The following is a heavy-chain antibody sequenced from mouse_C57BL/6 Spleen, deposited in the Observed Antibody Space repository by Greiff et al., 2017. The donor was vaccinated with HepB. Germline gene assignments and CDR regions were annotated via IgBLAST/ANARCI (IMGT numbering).Heavy chain of an antibody. V-gene: IGHV3-6*01. Sequence: EVQLQQSGPGLVKPSQSLSLTCSVTGYSITSGYYWNWIRQFPGNKLEWMGYISYDGSNNYNPSLKNRNSITRDTSKNQFFLKLNSVTTEDTATYYCARGGVTPFAYWGQGTLVTVSA. D-gene: IGHD2-2*01. CDR1: GYSITSGYY. CDR2: ISYDGSN. CDR3: ARGGVTPFAY. J-gene: IGHJ3*01.